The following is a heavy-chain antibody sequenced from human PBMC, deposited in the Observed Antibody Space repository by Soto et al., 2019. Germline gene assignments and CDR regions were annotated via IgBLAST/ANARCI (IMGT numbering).Heavy chain of an antibody. Sequence: SETLSLTCTVSGGSISSGNYYWSWIRQPPGKGLEWIGFISYSGTTHYSASLRSRVTISVDTSKNQFSLELSSVTAAATAVYYCARVIFGMGIYYYYGMDVWGQATTVTVSS. V-gene: IGHV4-30-4*01. D-gene: IGHD3-3*01. CDR1: GGSISSGNYY. CDR3: ARVIFGMGIYYYYGMDV. J-gene: IGHJ6*02. CDR2: ISYSGTT.